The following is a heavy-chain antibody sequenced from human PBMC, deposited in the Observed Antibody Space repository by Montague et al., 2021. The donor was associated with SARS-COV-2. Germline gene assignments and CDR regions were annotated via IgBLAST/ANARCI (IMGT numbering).Heavy chain of an antibody. Sequence: SETLSLTSTVYGGSFSGYYWSWIRQPPGKGLEWIGEINHSGSINYNPSLKSRVTISVDTSKNQFSLKLSSVTAADTAVYYCARVPDYYDSSGYYFDAFDIWGQGTMVTGSS. V-gene: IGHV4-34*01. J-gene: IGHJ3*02. CDR3: ARVPDYYDSSGYYFDAFDI. D-gene: IGHD3-22*01. CDR2: INHSGSI. CDR1: GGSFSGYY.